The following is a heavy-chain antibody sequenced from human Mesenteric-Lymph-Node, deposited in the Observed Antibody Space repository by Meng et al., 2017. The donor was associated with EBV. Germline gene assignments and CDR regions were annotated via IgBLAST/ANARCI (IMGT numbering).Heavy chain of an antibody. D-gene: IGHD3-22*01. CDR1: GVSISSAYYY. J-gene: IGHJ4*02. CDR2: MYFGGST. V-gene: IGHV4-39*07. Sequence: QLQLEESGPGLVKPSGTLSLPCSVSGVSISSAYYYWGWIRQSPGKGLEWIGTMYFGGSTNYNPSLESRVTISKDRASNQFSLKLTSVTAADTAVYYCATDSSKGYYYFDYWGRGALVTVSS. CDR3: ATDSSKGYYYFDY.